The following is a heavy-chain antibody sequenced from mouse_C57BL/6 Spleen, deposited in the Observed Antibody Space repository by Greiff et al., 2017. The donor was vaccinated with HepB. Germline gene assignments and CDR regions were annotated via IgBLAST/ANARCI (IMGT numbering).Heavy chain of an antibody. D-gene: IGHD2-1*01. CDR3: ARDRASYGNPYWYFDV. J-gene: IGHJ1*03. CDR2: SRNKANDYTT. V-gene: IGHV7-1*01. Sequence: EVQLMESGGGLVQSGRSLRLSCATSGFTFSDFYMEWVRQAPGKGLEWIAASRNKANDYTTEYSASVKGRFIVSRDTSQSILYLQMNALRAEDTAIYYCARDRASYGNPYWYFDVWGTGTTVTVSS. CDR1: GFTFSDFY.